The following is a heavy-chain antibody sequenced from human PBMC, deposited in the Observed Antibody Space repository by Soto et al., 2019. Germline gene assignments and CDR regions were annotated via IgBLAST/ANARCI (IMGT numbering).Heavy chain of an antibody. J-gene: IGHJ1*01. D-gene: IGHD3-3*01. CDR2: NARDGRGE. V-gene: IGHV3-30*18. Sequence: GGSLRLSSVGSGFNFATFGIQWIRQGPSKGIGGGIINARDGRGEAIADSLKGRSAISKDNSKNTVYLQMTGLSADDTAVYYCAKEENQNYDVDDWGQGTLVTVSS. CDR3: AKEENQNYDVDD. CDR1: GFNFATFG.